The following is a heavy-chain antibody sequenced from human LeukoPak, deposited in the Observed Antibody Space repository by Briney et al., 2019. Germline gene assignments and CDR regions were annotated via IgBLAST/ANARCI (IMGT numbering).Heavy chain of an antibody. D-gene: IGHD3-10*01. Sequence: ETLSLTCTVSGYSISSGYYWGWIRQPPGKGLEWIGSIYHSGSTYYNPSLKSRVTISVDTSKNQFSLKLSSVTAADTAVYYCARDGSRITMVRGDRGVDPWGQGTLVTVSS. V-gene: IGHV4-38-2*02. J-gene: IGHJ5*02. CDR3: ARDGSRITMVRGDRGVDP. CDR1: GYSISSGYY. CDR2: IYHSGST.